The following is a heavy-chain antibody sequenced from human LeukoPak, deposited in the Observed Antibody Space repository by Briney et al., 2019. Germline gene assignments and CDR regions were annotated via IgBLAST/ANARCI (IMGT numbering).Heavy chain of an antibody. CDR3: ARDNWGSLDY. CDR1: GGSFSSYY. Sequence: PSETLSLTCSVSGGSFSSYYWSWIRQPPGKGLEWIGYIYYSGSTNYNPSLKSRVTISVDTSKNQFSLNLNSVTAADTAVYYCARDNWGSLDYWGQGILVTVSS. CDR2: IYYSGST. V-gene: IGHV4-59*01. J-gene: IGHJ4*02. D-gene: IGHD7-27*01.